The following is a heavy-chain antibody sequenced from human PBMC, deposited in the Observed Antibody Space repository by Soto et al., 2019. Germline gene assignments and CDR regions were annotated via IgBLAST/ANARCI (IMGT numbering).Heavy chain of an antibody. J-gene: IGHJ6*02. Sequence: QVQLVQSGAEVKKPGASVKVSCKASGYTLTTYGINWVRRARGQGLEWMGWISTYSGNTKYAQKLQGRVSMTTDTSTSIAYMELRSLRSDDTAVYYCARDQAYSTSSTYFYGMDVWGQGTTVTVSS. D-gene: IGHD6-6*01. CDR1: GYTLTTYG. V-gene: IGHV1-18*01. CDR3: ARDQAYSTSSTYFYGMDV. CDR2: ISTYSGNT.